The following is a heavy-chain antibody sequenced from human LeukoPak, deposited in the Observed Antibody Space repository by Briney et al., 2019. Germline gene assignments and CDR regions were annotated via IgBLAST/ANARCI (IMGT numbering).Heavy chain of an antibody. Sequence: ASVKVSCKASGYTFTSYAMNWVRQAPGQGLEWMGWINTNTGNPTYAQGFTGRFVFSLDTSVSTAYLQISSLKAEDTAVYYCARGGRRLWLSSVDYWGQGTLVTVSS. CDR3: ARGGRRLWLSSVDY. V-gene: IGHV7-4-1*02. CDR1: GYTFTSYA. CDR2: INTNTGNP. J-gene: IGHJ4*02. D-gene: IGHD5-18*01.